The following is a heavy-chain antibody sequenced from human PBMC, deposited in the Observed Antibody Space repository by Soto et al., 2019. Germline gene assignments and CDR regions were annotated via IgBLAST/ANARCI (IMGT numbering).Heavy chain of an antibody. V-gene: IGHV3-30-3*01. CDR3: ARDPCSGWSPFDY. Sequence: QVQLVESGGDVVQPGRPLRLSCAASGFTFNSYAMHWFRQAPGKGLEWVAVISYDGGNKYYADSVKGRFTISRDNSKNTLYLEMNSLRAEDTAVYYCARDPCSGWSPFDYWGQGTLVTVSS. CDR1: GFTFNSYA. CDR2: ISYDGGNK. J-gene: IGHJ4*02. D-gene: IGHD6-19*01.